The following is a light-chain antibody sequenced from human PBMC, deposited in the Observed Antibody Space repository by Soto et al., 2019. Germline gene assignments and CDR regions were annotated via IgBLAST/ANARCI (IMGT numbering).Light chain of an antibody. V-gene: IGKV3-15*01. Sequence: EIVMTQSPATLSVSPGERATLSCRASQSVSSNLAWYQQKPGQAPTILIYGASTRATGIPARFSGSGSGTEFTLTISSLQSEDFAVYYCQQYNNWPRTFGQGTKLEIK. CDR1: QSVSSN. CDR2: GAS. CDR3: QQYNNWPRT. J-gene: IGKJ2*01.